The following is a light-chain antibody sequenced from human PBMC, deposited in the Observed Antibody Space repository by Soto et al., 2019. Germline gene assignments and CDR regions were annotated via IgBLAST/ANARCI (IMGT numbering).Light chain of an antibody. CDR3: VAWDASVNGWV. CDR2: RDS. V-gene: IGLV1-44*01. Sequence: QSVLTQPPSASGTPGQKVSISCSGSTPNVESNTVNWYQQLPGTAPKLVIYRDSKRPSGVPDRFSGSKSGTSASLAISGLHPDDEADYYCVAWDASVNGWVFGGGTKLTVL. J-gene: IGLJ3*02. CDR1: TPNVESNT.